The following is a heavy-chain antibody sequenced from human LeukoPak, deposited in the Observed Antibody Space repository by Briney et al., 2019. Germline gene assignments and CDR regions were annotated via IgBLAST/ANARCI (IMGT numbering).Heavy chain of an antibody. V-gene: IGHV4-38-2*02. Sequence: SETLSLTCTVSGFSISSGHYWGWVRQPPGAGLGWIGSAYQSGPTYYNPSLKSRVTTSVDMSKNQYSLRLRPVTAAATAVYYCARIFIRNGYSSYFDCWGQGTLVTVSS. J-gene: IGHJ4*02. CDR2: AYQSGPT. CDR3: ARIFIRNGYSSYFDC. CDR1: GFSISSGHY. D-gene: IGHD5-18*01.